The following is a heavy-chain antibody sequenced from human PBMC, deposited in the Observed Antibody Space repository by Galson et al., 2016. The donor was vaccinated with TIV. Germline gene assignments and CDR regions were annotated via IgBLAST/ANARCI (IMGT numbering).Heavy chain of an antibody. D-gene: IGHD1-26*01. CDR2: ITSKTYGATT. J-gene: IGHJ3*02. Sequence: SLRLSCAASGFTFGHYAVNWFRQAPGKGLEWVGFITSKTYGATTEYAASVKGRFTISRDDSRNIAYLQMNSLKTEDTDVYYCTRTAMGSTRNAFDIWGQGTVVTVSS. CDR1: GFTFGHYA. CDR3: TRTAMGSTRNAFDI. V-gene: IGHV3-49*03.